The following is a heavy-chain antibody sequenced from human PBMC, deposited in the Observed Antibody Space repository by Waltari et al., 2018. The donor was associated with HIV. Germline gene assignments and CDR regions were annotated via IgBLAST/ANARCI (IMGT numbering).Heavy chain of an antibody. V-gene: IGHV5-51*01. D-gene: IGHD3-3*01. CDR3: ARTFTSVGIVKGGFDS. J-gene: IGHJ4*02. Sequence: EVQLVQSGAEVKKPGESLKISCQGSGHSFSTYWLAWVRQMPGKGLEWMGIIYPGDSDTRYSPSFQGQVTISADKSISTAYLQWNSLKASDTAMYYCARTFTSVGIVKGGFDSWGQGTLVTVSS. CDR2: IYPGDSDT. CDR1: GHSFSTYW.